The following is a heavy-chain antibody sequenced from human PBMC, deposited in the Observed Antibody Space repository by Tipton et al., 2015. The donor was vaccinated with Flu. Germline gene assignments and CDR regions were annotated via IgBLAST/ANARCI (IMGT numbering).Heavy chain of an antibody. V-gene: IGHV4-34*01. CDR2: ITHVGNT. D-gene: IGHD6-13*01. CDR3: AAGSSWYTENHYHYYGMDV. J-gene: IGHJ6*02. Sequence: TLSLTCTVYGGSFSTHYWSWIRQAPGKGLEWIGEITHVGNTNYNPSLKSRVTILIDVSKNQFSLKVTSVTAADTAVYYCAAGSSWYTENHYHYYGMDVWDQGTTVTVS. CDR1: GGSFSTHY.